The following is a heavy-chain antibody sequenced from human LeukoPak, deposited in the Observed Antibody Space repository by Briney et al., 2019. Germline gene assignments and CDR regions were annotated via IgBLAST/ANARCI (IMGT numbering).Heavy chain of an antibody. V-gene: IGHV3-33*06. CDR3: AKDLGLEIGAYYYMDV. CDR1: GSTFSSYG. Sequence: GGSLRLSCAASGSTFSSYGMHWVRQAPGKGLDWVAVIWYDGSNKYYADSAKGRFTISRDNSKNTLYLQMNSLRAEDTAVYYCAKDLGLEIGAYYYMDVWGKGTTVTVSS. CDR2: IWYDGSNK. J-gene: IGHJ6*03. D-gene: IGHD3-3*01.